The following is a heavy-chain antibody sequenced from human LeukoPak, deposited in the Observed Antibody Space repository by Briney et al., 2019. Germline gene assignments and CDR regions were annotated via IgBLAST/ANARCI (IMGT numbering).Heavy chain of an antibody. CDR3: TTTSDYGDHKR. D-gene: IGHD4-17*01. CDR1: GFTFSNAW. V-gene: IGHV3-15*01. Sequence: EGSLRLSCAASGFTFSNAWMSWVRQAPGKGLEWVGRIKSKTDGGTTDYAAPVKGRFTISRDDSKNTLYLQMNSLKTEDTAVYYCTTTSDYGDHKRWGQGTLVTVSS. CDR2: IKSKTDGGTT. J-gene: IGHJ4*02.